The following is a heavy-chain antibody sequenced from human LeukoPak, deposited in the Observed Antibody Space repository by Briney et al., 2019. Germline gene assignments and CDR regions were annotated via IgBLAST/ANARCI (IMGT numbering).Heavy chain of an antibody. D-gene: IGHD4-17*01. CDR2: IYYSGST. V-gene: IGHV4-59*01. CDR1: GGSISSYH. Sequence: SETLSLTCTVSGGSISSYHWTWIRQPPGKGLEWIGYIYYSGSTNYNPSLKSRVIISIDTPKNQFSLKLSSVTAADTAVYYCASLTTTVNGMDVWGQGTTVTVSS. CDR3: ASLTTTVNGMDV. J-gene: IGHJ6*02.